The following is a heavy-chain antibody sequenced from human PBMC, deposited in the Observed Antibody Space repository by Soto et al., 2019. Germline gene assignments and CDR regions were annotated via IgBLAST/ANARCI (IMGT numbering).Heavy chain of an antibody. CDR3: VRDYYDTSGYPNTFDM. D-gene: IGHD3-22*01. CDR2: IGSRTSDI. V-gene: IGHV3-21*01. CDR1: VFTLSRHT. J-gene: IGHJ3*02. Sequence: PGGSLRLSCAASVFTLSRHTMNWVRQAPGKGLEWVSFIGSRTSDIYYADSVKGRFTISRDNAKNSLYLDLTRLRAEDTAVYFCVRDYYDTSGYPNTFDMWGQGTMVTVSS.